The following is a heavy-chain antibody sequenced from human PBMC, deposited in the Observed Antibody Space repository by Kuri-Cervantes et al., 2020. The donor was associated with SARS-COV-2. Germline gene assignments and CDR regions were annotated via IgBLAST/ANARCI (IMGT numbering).Heavy chain of an antibody. CDR1: GFTLSSYD. J-gene: IGHJ5*02. Sequence: CAASGFTLSSYDMHWVRQATGKGLEWVSAIGTAGDTYYPGSVKGRFTIPRENAKNSLYLQMNSLIAEDTAVYYRARQMMSIITIFGVVIARNWFDPWGQGTLVTVSS. D-gene: IGHD3-3*01. CDR2: IGTAGDT. V-gene: IGHV3-13*01. CDR3: ARQMMSIITIFGVVIARNWFDP.